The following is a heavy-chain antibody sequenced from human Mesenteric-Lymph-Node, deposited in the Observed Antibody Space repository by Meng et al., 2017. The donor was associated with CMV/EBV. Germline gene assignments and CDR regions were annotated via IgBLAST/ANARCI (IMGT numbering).Heavy chain of an antibody. J-gene: IGHJ4*02. CDR1: GYTFIGYY. CDR2: INLISGGT. V-gene: IGHV1-2*02. Sequence: ASVKVSCKASGYTFIGYYMHWVRQAPGQGLEWMGWINLISGGTQYAEKFQGRVTMTRDTSISTAYMELRRLRSDDTAVYYCARDEEMATIFSAFDYWGQGTLVTVSS. D-gene: IGHD5-24*01. CDR3: ARDEEMATIFSAFDY.